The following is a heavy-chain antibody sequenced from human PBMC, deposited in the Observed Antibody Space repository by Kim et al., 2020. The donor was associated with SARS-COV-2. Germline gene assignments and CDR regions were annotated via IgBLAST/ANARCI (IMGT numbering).Heavy chain of an antibody. V-gene: IGHV3-23*01. Sequence: GGSLRLSCAASGFSFGNSYMTWVRQAPGKGLEWVSVISITGSNTHYADSVKGRFTISRDNFRNTLYLQMNSLGAEDTAIYYCAKGGRSSSWDYNYLDYWG. CDR2: ISITGSNT. J-gene: IGHJ4*01. D-gene: IGHD6-13*01. CDR3: AKGGRSSSWDYNYLDY. CDR1: GFSFGNSY.